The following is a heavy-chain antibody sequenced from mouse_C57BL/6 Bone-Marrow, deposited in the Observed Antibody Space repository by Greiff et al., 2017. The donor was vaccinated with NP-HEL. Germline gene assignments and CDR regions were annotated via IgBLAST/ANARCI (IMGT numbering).Heavy chain of an antibody. Sequence: QVQLQQSGAELVMPGASVKLSCKASGYTFTSYWMHWVKQRPGQGLEWIGEIDPSDSYTNYNQKFKGKSTLTVDKSSSTAYMQLSSLTSEDSAVYYCARVYYDLDYWGQGTTLTVSS. CDR1: GYTFTSYW. V-gene: IGHV1-69*01. D-gene: IGHD2-4*01. CDR2: IDPSDSYT. CDR3: ARVYYDLDY. J-gene: IGHJ2*01.